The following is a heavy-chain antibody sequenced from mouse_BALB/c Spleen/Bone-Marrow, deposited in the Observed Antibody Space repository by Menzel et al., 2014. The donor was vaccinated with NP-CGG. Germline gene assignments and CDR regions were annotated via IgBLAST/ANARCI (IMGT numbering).Heavy chain of an antibody. V-gene: IGHV14-4*02. CDR2: LFPENGDT. CDR3: KAHITTVSY. Sequence: VKVVESGAELVRSGASVKLSCTASGFNITAYYIYMVKQFSEQCLACLGWLFPENGDTEYGPKFQGKATMTADTSSNTAYLQLSSLTSEGTAVYYGKAHITTVSYWGQGTTLTV. J-gene: IGHJ2*01. CDR1: GFNITAYY. D-gene: IGHD1-1*01.